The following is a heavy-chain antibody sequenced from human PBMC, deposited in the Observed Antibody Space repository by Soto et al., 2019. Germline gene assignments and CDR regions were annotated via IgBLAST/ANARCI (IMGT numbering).Heavy chain of an antibody. J-gene: IGHJ3*02. Sequence: PSETLSLTCTVSGGSISDFYWTWIRQPPGKGLEWIGYIYYSGSTNYNPSLKSRVTISVDTSKNQFSLKLSSVTAADTAVYYCASGEDYDSSGYSTPFDIWGQGTMVT. V-gene: IGHV4-59*01. CDR3: ASGEDYDSSGYSTPFDI. D-gene: IGHD3-22*01. CDR1: GGSISDFY. CDR2: IYYSGST.